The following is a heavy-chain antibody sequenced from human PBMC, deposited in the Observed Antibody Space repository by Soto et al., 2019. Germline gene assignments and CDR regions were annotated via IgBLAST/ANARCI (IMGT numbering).Heavy chain of an antibody. J-gene: IGHJ4*02. CDR1: GFTFSSYA. CDR3: AKDPQYSSSSGLFDY. Sequence: PWGSLRLSCAASGFTFSSYAMSWVRQDLGKGLEWVSAISGSGGSTYYADSVKGRFTISRDNSKNTLYLQMNSLRAEDTAVYYCAKDPQYSSSSGLFDYWGQGTLVTVSS. D-gene: IGHD6-6*01. V-gene: IGHV3-23*01. CDR2: ISGSGGST.